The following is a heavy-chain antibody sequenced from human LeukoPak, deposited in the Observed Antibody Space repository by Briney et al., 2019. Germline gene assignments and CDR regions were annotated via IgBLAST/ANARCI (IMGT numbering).Heavy chain of an antibody. CDR3: ARESGSWSGYYFFDL. CDR2: IKQDGSEK. D-gene: IGHD3-3*01. V-gene: IGHV3-7*01. J-gene: IGHJ4*02. Sequence: GSLRLSCAASGFTLKDYWMSWLRHVPGKGLEWVAYIKQDGSEKNYVDSVKGRFSISRDNAKNSLFLQMNNLRAEDTALYYCARESGSWSGYYFFDLWGQGTLVTVSS. CDR1: GFTLKDYW.